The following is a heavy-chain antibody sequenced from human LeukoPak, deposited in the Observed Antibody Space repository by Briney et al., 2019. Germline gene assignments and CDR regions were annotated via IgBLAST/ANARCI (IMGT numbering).Heavy chain of an antibody. Sequence: SETVSLKCTVWGGSISSYYWSWLGQAAGKGLEWVGRIYTSGSTNYHPSLQRRVTMSVDTSKNQFSLKLRSVTAADTAVYYCARGPLITMIVFEVYFDYWGQGTLVTVSS. V-gene: IGHV4-4*07. CDR3: ARGPLITMIVFEVYFDY. J-gene: IGHJ4*02. D-gene: IGHD3-22*01. CDR1: GGSISSYY. CDR2: IYTSGST.